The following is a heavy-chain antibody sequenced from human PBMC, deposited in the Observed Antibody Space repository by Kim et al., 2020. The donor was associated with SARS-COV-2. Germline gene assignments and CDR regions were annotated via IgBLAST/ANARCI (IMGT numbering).Heavy chain of an antibody. CDR1: GGTFSSYA. CDR2: IIPILGIA. V-gene: IGHV1-69*04. CDR3: ARDTGYGYRHYYYYYMDV. J-gene: IGHJ6*03. Sequence: SVKVSCKASGGTFSSYAISWVRQAPGQGLEWMGRIIPILGIANYAQKFQGRVTITADKSTSTAYMELSSLRSEDTAVYYCARDTGYGYRHYYYYYMDVWGKGTTVTVSS. D-gene: IGHD5-18*01.